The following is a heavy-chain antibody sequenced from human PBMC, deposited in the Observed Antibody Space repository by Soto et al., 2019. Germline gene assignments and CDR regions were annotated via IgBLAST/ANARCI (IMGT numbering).Heavy chain of an antibody. CDR3: ARGTFGGSPTSGWYNYYGMDV. D-gene: IGHD6-19*01. CDR2: INHSGST. Sequence: SETLSLTCAVYGGSFSGYYWSWIRQPPGKGLEWIGEINHSGSTNYSPSLKSRVTISVDTSKNQFSLKLSSVTAADTAVYYCARGTFGGSPTSGWYNYYGMDVWGQGTTVTVSS. CDR1: GGSFSGYY. J-gene: IGHJ6*02. V-gene: IGHV4-34*01.